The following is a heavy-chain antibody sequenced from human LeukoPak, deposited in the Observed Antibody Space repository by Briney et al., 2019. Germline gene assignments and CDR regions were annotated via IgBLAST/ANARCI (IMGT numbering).Heavy chain of an antibody. CDR3: AREGDAFDI. Sequence: GGSLRLSCAASGFTFSSYWISWVRQAPGKGLEWVANIKQDGSEKYYVDSVKGRFTISRDNAKNSLYLQMNSLRAEDTAVYYCAREGDAFDIWGQGTMVTVSS. CDR1: GFTFSSYW. V-gene: IGHV3-7*01. CDR2: IKQDGSEK. J-gene: IGHJ3*02.